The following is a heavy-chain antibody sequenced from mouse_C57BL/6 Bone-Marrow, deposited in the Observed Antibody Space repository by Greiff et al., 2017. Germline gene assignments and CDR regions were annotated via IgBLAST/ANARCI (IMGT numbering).Heavy chain of an antibody. CDR2: FHPYNDDT. Sequence: QVHVKQSGAELVKPGASVKMSCKASGYTFTTYPIEWMKQNHGKSLEWIGNFHPYNDDTKYNEKFKGKATLTVEKSYSTVYLELSRLTSDDSAVYYCARRDIWGSYAMDDWGQGTSVTVSS. J-gene: IGHJ4*01. D-gene: IGHD1-1*02. CDR1: GYTFTTYP. V-gene: IGHV1-47*01. CDR3: ARRDIWGSYAMDD.